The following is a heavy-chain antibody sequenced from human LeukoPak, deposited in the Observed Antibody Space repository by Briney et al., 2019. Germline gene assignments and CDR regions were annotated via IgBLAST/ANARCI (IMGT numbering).Heavy chain of an antibody. D-gene: IGHD2-15*01. J-gene: IGHJ5*02. Sequence: PGRSLRLSCAASGFTFSSYGMHWVRQAPGKGLEWVAVISYDGSNKYYADSVKGRFTISRDNSKNTLYLQMNSLRAEDTAVYYCARAEVAAATLRWFDPWGQGTQVTVSS. CDR2: ISYDGSNK. CDR3: ARAEVAAATLRWFDP. V-gene: IGHV3-30*03. CDR1: GFTFSSYG.